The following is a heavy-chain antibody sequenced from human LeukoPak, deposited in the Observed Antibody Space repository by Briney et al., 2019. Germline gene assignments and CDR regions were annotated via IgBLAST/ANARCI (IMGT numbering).Heavy chain of an antibody. V-gene: IGHV4-39*01. CDR3: ARGAIGYCSSTSCATTSDAFDI. CDR2: ISYSGST. D-gene: IGHD2-2*01. CDR1: GGSISSSPYY. J-gene: IGHJ3*02. Sequence: SETLSLTCTVSGGSISSSPYYWGWIRQSPGKGLEWIGSISYSGSTFYNPSRKSRLTISVDTSKNQFSLKLSSVTAADTAVYYCARGAIGYCSSTSCATTSDAFDIWGQGTMVTVSS.